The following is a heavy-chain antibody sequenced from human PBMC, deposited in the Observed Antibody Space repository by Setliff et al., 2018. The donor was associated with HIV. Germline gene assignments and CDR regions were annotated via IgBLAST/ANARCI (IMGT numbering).Heavy chain of an antibody. D-gene: IGHD2-21*01. V-gene: IGHV3-73*01. Sequence: GGSLRLSCAASGFTFSNYGMHWVRQAPGKGLEWVGRIKTQPSNYATAHGASMEGRFTISRDDSKSTAYLQLSSLKVEDTAVYFCAASADGDCATTSCTNWFDPWGQGTLVTVSS. CDR1: GFTFSNYG. CDR2: IKTQPSNYAT. J-gene: IGHJ5*02. CDR3: AASADGDCATTSCTNWFDP.